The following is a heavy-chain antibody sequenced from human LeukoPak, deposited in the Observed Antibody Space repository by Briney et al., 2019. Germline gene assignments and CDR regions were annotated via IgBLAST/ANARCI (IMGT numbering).Heavy chain of an antibody. D-gene: IGHD2-15*01. J-gene: IGHJ4*02. CDR2: INPNNGDT. CDR3: ARDGGEKSFDY. V-gene: IGHV1-2*02. Sequence: ASVKVSCKASGYTFTAYYIHWVRQAPGQGLEWMGWINPNNGDTNYAQKFQGRVTMTRDTSIRTAYMELNRLRSDDTAVYYCARDGGEKSFDYWGQGALVTVSS. CDR1: GYTFTAYY.